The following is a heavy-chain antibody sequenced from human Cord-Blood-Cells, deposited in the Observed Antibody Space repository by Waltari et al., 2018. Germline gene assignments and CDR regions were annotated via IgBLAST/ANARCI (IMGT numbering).Heavy chain of an antibody. V-gene: IGHV1-2*02. J-gene: IGHJ3*02. Sequence: QVQLVQSGAEVKKPGASVKVSCKASGYTFTGYYMPWVRQAPGQGLEWMGWINPSSGGTNYAQKFQVRVTMARDTSSSTVYMELSRLRSDDTAVYYCARDRIWGYDAFDIWGQGTMVTVSS. D-gene: IGHD3-10*01. CDR3: ARDRIWGYDAFDI. CDR1: GYTFTGYY. CDR2: INPSSGGT.